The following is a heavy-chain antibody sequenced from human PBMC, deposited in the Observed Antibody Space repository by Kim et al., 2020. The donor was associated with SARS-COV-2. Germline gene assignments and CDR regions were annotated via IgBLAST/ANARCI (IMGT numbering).Heavy chain of an antibody. CDR3: AKGTYSNNWSIDY. V-gene: IGHV3-23*01. J-gene: IGHJ4*02. D-gene: IGHD6-13*01. Sequence: ADSGKARFTISRDASKHTLYLQMNSLRAEDTAVYYCAKGTYSNNWSIDYWGQGTLVTVSS.